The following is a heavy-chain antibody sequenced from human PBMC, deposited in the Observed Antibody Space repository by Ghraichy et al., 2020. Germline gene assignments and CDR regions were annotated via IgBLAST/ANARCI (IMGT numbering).Heavy chain of an antibody. D-gene: IGHD4-17*01. CDR1: GFTFSSYA. CDR3: AKSLYGGLDY. Sequence: LSLTCAASGFTFSSYAMSWVRQAPGKGLEWVSGISGSGGSTNYADSVKGRFAFSRDNSKNTLYLQMNSLRAEDTAVYYCAKSLYGGLDYWGQGTLVTVSS. J-gene: IGHJ4*02. V-gene: IGHV3-23*01. CDR2: ISGSGGST.